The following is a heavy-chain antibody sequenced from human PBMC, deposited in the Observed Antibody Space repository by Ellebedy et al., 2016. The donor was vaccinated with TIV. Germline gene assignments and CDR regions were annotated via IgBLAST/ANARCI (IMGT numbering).Heavy chain of an antibody. Sequence: ASVKVSCKASGYTFTSYAMHWVRQAPGQRLEWMGWINAGNGNTKYSQKFQGRVTITRDTSASTAYMELSGLRSEDTAVYYCARGTRCSSTSCYEYWYFDLWGRGTLVTVSS. CDR3: ARGTRCSSTSCYEYWYFDL. J-gene: IGHJ2*01. CDR2: INAGNGNT. D-gene: IGHD2-2*01. CDR1: GYTFTSYA. V-gene: IGHV1-3*01.